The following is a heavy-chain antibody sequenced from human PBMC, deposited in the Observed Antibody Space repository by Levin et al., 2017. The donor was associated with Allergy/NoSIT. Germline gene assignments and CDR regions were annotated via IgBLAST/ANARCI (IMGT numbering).Heavy chain of an antibody. J-gene: IGHJ4*02. D-gene: IGHD3-10*01. CDR1: GFTISNNY. CDR3: ALDGTYYYGSGSRFDY. CDR2: IYSDGST. V-gene: IGHV3-66*01. Sequence: ESLKISCAASGFTISNNYMSWVRQAPGKGLEWVSVIYSDGSTFYADSVKGRFNISRDNSKNALFLQMSSLRTEDTAVYYCALDGTYYYGSGSRFDYWGQGTLVTVSS.